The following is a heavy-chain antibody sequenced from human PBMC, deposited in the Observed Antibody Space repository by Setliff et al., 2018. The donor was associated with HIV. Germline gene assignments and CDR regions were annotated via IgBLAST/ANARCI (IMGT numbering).Heavy chain of an antibody. CDR1: GGSISSSSYY. CDR3: VRQHGDYAFGP. J-gene: IGHJ5*02. V-gene: IGHV4-39*01. Sequence: SLTCTVSGGSISSSSYYWAWIRQPPGKGLEYIGSVYFSGRAYYNPSLKSRVTISLDTSKNQFSLKLSSVTAADTAVYYCVRQHGDYAFGPWGQGTLVTVSS. CDR2: VYFSGRA. D-gene: IGHD4-17*01.